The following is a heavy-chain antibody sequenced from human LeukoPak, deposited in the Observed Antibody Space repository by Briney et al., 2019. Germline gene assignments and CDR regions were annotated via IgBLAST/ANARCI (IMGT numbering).Heavy chain of an antibody. CDR1: GGSISSGDYY. CDR3: AGRGSGTYGMDV. Sequence: PSETLSLTCTVSGGSISSGDYYWTWIRQPPGKGLEWIGYIYNSGSPYYNPSLKSRLTISIDTSKNHFSLRLTSVSAADTAVYDCAGRGSGTYGMDVWGQGATVTVSS. V-gene: IGHV4-30-4*01. CDR2: IYNSGSP. J-gene: IGHJ6*02. D-gene: IGHD1-26*01.